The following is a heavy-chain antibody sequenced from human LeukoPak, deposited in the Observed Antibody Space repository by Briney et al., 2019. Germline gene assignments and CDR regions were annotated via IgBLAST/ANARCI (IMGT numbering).Heavy chain of an antibody. V-gene: IGHV3-23*01. Sequence: SGGSLRLSCAASGFTFTNYDMTWIRQAPGKGPEWVSSISGSGSSTYYADSAKGRFTISRDNSKNTVYLQINSLSVEDTAVYYCAKDQSRVGASDPFDSWGQGTLVTVSS. CDR3: AKDQSRVGASDPFDS. CDR1: GFTFTNYD. D-gene: IGHD1-26*01. J-gene: IGHJ5*01. CDR2: ISGSGSST.